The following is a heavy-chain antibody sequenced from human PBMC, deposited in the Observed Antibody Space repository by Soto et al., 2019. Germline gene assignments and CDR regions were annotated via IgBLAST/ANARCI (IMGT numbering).Heavy chain of an antibody. CDR2: ISAHNGNT. D-gene: IGHD3-10*01. V-gene: IGHV1-18*01. Sequence: QVHLVQSGAEVKKPGASVKVSCKGSGYTFTSYGITWVRQAPGQGLEWMGWISAHNGNTDYAQKLQGRVTVTRDTSTSTAYLELRSVRSDVTALYYCARGRYGAYWGQGALVTVSS. J-gene: IGHJ4*02. CDR3: ARGRYGAY. CDR1: GYTFTSYG.